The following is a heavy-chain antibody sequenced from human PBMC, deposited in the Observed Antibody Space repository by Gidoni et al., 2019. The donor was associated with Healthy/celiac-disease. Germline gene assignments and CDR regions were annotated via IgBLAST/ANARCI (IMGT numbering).Heavy chain of an antibody. CDR3: ARDLVVITTLDY. CDR2: INPSGGST. D-gene: IGHD3-22*01. CDR1: GYTVPSYY. J-gene: IGHJ4*02. Sequence: QVQLVQSGDEGKKPGASVKVSGKAAGYTVPSYYMHWVRQATGQGLEWLGRINPSGGSTSYAQKFQGRVTMTRDTSTSTVYMELSSLGSADTAVYYCARDLVVITTLDYWGQGTLVTVSS. V-gene: IGHV1-46*01.